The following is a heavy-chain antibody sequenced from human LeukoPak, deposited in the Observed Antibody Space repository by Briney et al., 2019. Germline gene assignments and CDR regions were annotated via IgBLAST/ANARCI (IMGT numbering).Heavy chain of an antibody. CDR2: IKQDGSEK. J-gene: IGHJ4*02. D-gene: IGHD3-22*01. CDR1: GFTFSSYW. CDR3: AKDSLHRAYYDSSGYYGY. Sequence: GGSLRLSCAASGFTFSSYWMSWVRQAPGKGLEWVANIKQDGSEKYYVDSVKGRFTISRDNVKNSLYLQMNSLGAEDTAVYYCAKDSLHRAYYDSSGYYGYWGQGTLVTVSS. V-gene: IGHV3-7*01.